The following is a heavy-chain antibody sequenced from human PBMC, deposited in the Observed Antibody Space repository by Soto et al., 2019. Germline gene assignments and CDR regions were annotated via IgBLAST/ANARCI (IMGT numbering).Heavy chain of an antibody. Sequence: QVQLVQSGAEVKKPGASVKVSCKASGYTFTSYDINWVRQATGQGLEWMGWMNPNSGNTGYAQKFQRRVTMTRNTSISTAYMELSSLRSEDTAVYYCARGNYDFWSGYEYYMDVWGKGTTVTVSS. V-gene: IGHV1-8*01. CDR2: MNPNSGNT. D-gene: IGHD3-3*01. CDR1: GYTFTSYD. J-gene: IGHJ6*03. CDR3: ARGNYDFWSGYEYYMDV.